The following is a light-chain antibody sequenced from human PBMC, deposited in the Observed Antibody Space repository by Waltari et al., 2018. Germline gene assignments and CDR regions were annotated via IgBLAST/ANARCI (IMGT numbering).Light chain of an antibody. CDR1: SSDTANYNL. CDR3: SSYAGSAISV. CDR2: DVY. J-gene: IGLJ3*02. Sequence: QSALTQTATVSGSPGQSITISCSGTSSDTANYNLVTWYQQHPGKAPTLIIYDVYKRPSGVSNRFSGSKSGNTAFLAISGLQTADEADYYCSSYAGSAISVFGGGTKLTVL. V-gene: IGLV2-23*02.